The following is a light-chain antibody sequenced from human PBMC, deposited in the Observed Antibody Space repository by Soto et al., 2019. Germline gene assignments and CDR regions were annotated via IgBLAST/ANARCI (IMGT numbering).Light chain of an antibody. CDR2: TAS. CDR3: QQSHSSPRT. V-gene: IGKV1-39*01. CDR1: QTIDSY. J-gene: IGKJ1*01. Sequence: DIQMTQSPSSLSASVGDRVTITCRASQTIDSYLNWYQQRPGKAPKLLIYTASNLQSGVPSRFGGSGSGTDFPLTISSLHPEDFATYYCQQSHSSPRTFGQGTKVEIK.